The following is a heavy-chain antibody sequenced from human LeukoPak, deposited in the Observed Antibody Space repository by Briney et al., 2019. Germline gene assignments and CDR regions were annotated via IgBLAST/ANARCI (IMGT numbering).Heavy chain of an antibody. V-gene: IGHV3-7*03. D-gene: IGHD5-18*01. CDR2: IKQDGGEK. Sequence: GGSLRLSCAASGFTFSSYSMNWVRQAPGKGLEWVANIKQDGGEKYYVDSVKGRFIISRDNTKNSLYLQMNSLRAEDTAVYYCAKESGYSYGYYYYYYMDVWGKGTTVTVSS. J-gene: IGHJ6*03. CDR3: AKESGYSYGYYYYYYMDV. CDR1: GFTFSSYS.